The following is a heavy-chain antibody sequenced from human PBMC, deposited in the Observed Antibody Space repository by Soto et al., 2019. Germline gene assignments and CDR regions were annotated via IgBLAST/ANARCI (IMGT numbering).Heavy chain of an antibody. D-gene: IGHD2-21*02. V-gene: IGHV4-39*01. CDR1: GGSISSSSYY. J-gene: IGHJ5*02. Sequence: PSETLSLTCTVSGGSISSSSYYWGWIRQPPGQGLEWIGSIYYSGNIYYNPSLKSRVTISVDTSKNQFSLKLSSVTAADTAVYYCARHPSDFWFDPWGQGTLVTVSS. CDR2: IYYSGNI. CDR3: ARHPSDFWFDP.